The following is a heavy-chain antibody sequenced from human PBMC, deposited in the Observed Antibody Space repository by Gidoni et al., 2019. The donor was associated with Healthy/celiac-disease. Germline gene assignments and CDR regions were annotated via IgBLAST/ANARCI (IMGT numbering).Heavy chain of an antibody. V-gene: IGHV1-46*01. CDR3: ARDETYSSGWYYL. CDR1: GSSFTSYY. J-gene: IGHJ4*02. Sequence: QVQLVQSGAEVKKPGASVKVSCKASGSSFTSYYMHWVRQAPGQGLVWMGIINPSGVSTSYAQKFQGRVTMTRDTSTSTFYMELSSLRSEDTAVYYCARDETYSSGWYYLWGQGTLVTVSS. D-gene: IGHD6-19*01. CDR2: INPSGVST.